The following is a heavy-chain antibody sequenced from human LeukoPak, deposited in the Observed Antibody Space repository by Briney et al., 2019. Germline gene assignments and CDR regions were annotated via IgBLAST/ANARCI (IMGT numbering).Heavy chain of an antibody. CDR3: ARGRTSDTVAGTLTDAFDI. CDR1: GFTFSSYS. D-gene: IGHD6-19*01. CDR2: ISSSSCYI. Sequence: PGGSLRLSCAASGFTFSSYSMNWVRQAPGRGLEWVSSISSSSCYIYYADSVKGRFTISRDNAKNSLYLQMNSLRAEDTAVYYCARGRTSDTVAGTLTDAFDIWGQGTMVTVSS. J-gene: IGHJ3*02. V-gene: IGHV3-21*01.